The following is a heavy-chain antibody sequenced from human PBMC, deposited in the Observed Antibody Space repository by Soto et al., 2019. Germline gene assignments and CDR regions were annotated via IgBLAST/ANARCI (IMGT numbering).Heavy chain of an antibody. CDR3: ARRWGRTFDY. J-gene: IGHJ4*02. CDR1: GGSISSYY. CDR2: IYYSGST. D-gene: IGHD7-27*01. Sequence: QVQLQESGPGLVKPSETLSLTCTVSGGSISSYYWSWLRQPPGKGLEWIGYIYYSGSTNYNPSLKSRVTISVDTSKNQFSLKLSSVTAADTAVYYCARRWGRTFDYWGQGTLVTVSS. V-gene: IGHV4-59*08.